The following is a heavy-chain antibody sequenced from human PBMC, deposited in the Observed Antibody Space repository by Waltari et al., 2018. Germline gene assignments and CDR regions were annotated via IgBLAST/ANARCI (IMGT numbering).Heavy chain of an antibody. CDR2: ISWNSGSI. Sequence: EVQLVESGGGLVQPGRSLRLSCAASGFTFDDYAMQWVRQAPGKGLEWVSGISWNSGSIGDADSVKGRFTISRDNAKNSLYLQMNSLRAEDTALYYCAKDSGDYYFDYWGQGTLVTVSS. CDR3: AKDSGDYYFDY. V-gene: IGHV3-9*01. D-gene: IGHD4-17*01. CDR1: GFTFDDYA. J-gene: IGHJ4*02.